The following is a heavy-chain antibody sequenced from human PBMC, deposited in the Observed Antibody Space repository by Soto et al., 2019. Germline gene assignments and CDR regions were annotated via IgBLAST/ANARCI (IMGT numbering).Heavy chain of an antibody. D-gene: IGHD3-3*01. J-gene: IGHJ6*02. CDR3: ARGITSFGVVIMTYYYYGMDV. V-gene: IGHV4-34*01. CDR1: GGSFSGYY. CDR2: INHSGST. Sequence: QVQLQQWGAGLLKPSETLSLTCAVYGGSFSGYYWSWIRQPPGKGLEWFGEINHSGSTNYNPSLKSLVTISVDTSKNQFSLKLSSVTAADTAVYYCARGITSFGVVIMTYYYYGMDVWGQGTTVTVYS.